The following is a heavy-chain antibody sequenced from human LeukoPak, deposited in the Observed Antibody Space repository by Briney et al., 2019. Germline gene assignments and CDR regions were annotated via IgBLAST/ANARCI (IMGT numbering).Heavy chain of an antibody. CDR3: AREDYVVVTAAKRRSGTTSHYYYGMDV. CDR2: INPNSGGT. J-gene: IGHJ6*02. D-gene: IGHD2-2*01. Sequence: ASVKVSCKASGYTFIGYYMHWVRQAPGQGLEWMGWINPNSGGTNYAQKFQGRVTMTRDTPISTAYMELSKLISDDKAVYYWAREDYVVVTAAKRRSGTTSHYYYGMDVWGQGTTVTVSS. V-gene: IGHV1-2*02. CDR1: GYTFIGYY.